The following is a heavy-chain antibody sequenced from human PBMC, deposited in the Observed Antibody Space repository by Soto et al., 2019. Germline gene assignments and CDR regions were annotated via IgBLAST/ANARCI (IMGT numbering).Heavy chain of an antibody. D-gene: IGHD5-12*01. J-gene: IGHJ4*02. V-gene: IGHV3-30*03. CDR1: GFTFSSYG. CDR2: ISYDGSNK. CDR3: ARDPKRRDGYNFDS. Sequence: PGGSLRLSCAASGFTFSSYGMHWVRQAPGKGLEWVAVISYDGSNKYYADSVKGRFTISRDNAKKVLFLQMSGLRVDDTAVYYCARDPKRRDGYNFDSWGRGALVTVSS.